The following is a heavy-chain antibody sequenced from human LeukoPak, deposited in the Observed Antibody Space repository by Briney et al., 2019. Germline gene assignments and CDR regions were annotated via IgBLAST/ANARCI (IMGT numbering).Heavy chain of an antibody. Sequence: PSETLSLTCTVSGGSISSYYWSWIRQPPGKGLEWIGYIYYSGSTNYNPSLKSRVTISVDTSKNQFSLKLSSVTAADTAVYYCASSSSGWYDGWFDPWGQGTLVTVSS. J-gene: IGHJ5*02. V-gene: IGHV4-59*12. CDR2: IYYSGST. D-gene: IGHD6-19*01. CDR1: GGSISSYY. CDR3: ASSSSGWYDGWFDP.